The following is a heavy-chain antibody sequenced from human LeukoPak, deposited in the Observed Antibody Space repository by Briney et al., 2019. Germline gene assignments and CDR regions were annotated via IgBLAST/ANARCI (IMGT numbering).Heavy chain of an antibody. CDR2: ISGDGGST. Sequence: PGGSLRLSCAASGFTFDDYAMHWVRQAPGKGLEWVSLISGDGGSTYYADSVKGRFTISRDNSKNSLYLQMNSLRTEDTALYYCAEAIPQYYYGSGSYYNSPFDYWGQGTLVTVSS. D-gene: IGHD3-10*01. CDR3: AEAIPQYYYGSGSYYNSPFDY. V-gene: IGHV3-43*02. CDR1: GFTFDDYA. J-gene: IGHJ4*02.